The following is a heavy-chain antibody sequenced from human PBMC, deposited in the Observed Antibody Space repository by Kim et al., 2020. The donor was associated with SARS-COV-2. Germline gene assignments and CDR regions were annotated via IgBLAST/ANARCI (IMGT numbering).Heavy chain of an antibody. CDR1: GFTFSDYY. CDR2: ISNSAKTI. CDR3: ARDNSGSYRGNWLDP. V-gene: IGHV3-11*01. D-gene: IGHD1-26*01. Sequence: GGSLRPSCAASGFTFSDYYMTWIRQAPGKGPEWVSYISNSAKTIRYADSVKGRFTISRDNTNNLLYLQMNGLRVEDTAVYYCARDNSGSYRGNWLDPWG. J-gene: IGHJ5*02.